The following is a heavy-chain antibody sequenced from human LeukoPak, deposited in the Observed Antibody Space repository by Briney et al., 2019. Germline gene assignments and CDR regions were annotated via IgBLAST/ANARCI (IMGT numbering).Heavy chain of an antibody. Sequence: SETLSLTCTVSGGSISSSSYYWGWIRQPPGKGLEWIGCIYYSGSTYYNPSLKSRVTISVDTSKNQFSLKLSSVTAADTAVYYCARVHYYGSGSYGLRDPRHRRNNWFDPWGQGTLVTVSS. CDR1: GGSISSSSYY. CDR2: IYYSGST. J-gene: IGHJ5*02. CDR3: ARVHYYGSGSYGLRDPRHRRNNWFDP. V-gene: IGHV4-39*07. D-gene: IGHD3-10*01.